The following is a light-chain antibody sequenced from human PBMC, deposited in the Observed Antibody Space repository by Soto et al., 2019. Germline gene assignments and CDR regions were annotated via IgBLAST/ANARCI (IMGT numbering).Light chain of an antibody. J-gene: IGLJ2*01. CDR3: AAWDDSLNAYVV. CDR2: NNN. V-gene: IGLV1-44*01. Sequence: QSVLTQPPSASGTPGQRVTISCSGISSNIGSNTVNWYQQLPGTAPKLLIYNNNQRPSGVPDRFSGSKSGTSASLAISGLQSEDEADYYCAAWDDSLNAYVVFGGGTKLTVL. CDR1: SSNIGSNT.